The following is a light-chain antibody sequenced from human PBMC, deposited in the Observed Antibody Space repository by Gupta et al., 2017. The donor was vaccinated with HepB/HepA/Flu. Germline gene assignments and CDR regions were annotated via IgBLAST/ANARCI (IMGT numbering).Light chain of an antibody. Sequence: QSALTQPASVSGSPGQSIPISCTGTSSDIGSYNLVSWYQQHPGKTHILIIYEVTKRLAGVSIRFSGSKSGNTASLTISGRQEEDEADYYGSSDASSSNVLFGGGTKLTVL. V-gene: IGLV2-23*02. CDR2: EVT. CDR1: SSDIGSYNL. J-gene: IGLJ2*01. CDR3: SSDASSSNVL.